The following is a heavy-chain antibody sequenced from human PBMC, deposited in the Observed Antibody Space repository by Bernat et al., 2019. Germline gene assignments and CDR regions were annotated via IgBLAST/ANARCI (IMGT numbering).Heavy chain of an antibody. CDR2: IYYSGST. J-gene: IGHJ4*02. CDR1: GGSVSSGSYY. V-gene: IGHV4-61*01. D-gene: IGHD3-3*01. Sequence: QVQLQESGPGLVKPSETLSLTCTVSGGSVSSGSYYWSWIRQPPGKGLEWIGYIYYSGSTNYNPSLKSRVTISVDTSKNQFSLKLSSVTAADTAVYYCARAHLYDFWSGRTVSHFDYWGQGTLVTVSS. CDR3: ARAHLYDFWSGRTVSHFDY.